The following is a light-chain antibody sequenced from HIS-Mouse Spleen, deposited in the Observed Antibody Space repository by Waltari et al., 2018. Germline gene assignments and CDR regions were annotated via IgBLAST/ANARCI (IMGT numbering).Light chain of an antibody. CDR1: SSDVGGYNY. V-gene: IGLV2-14*03. CDR2: DVS. Sequence: QSALTQPASVSGSPGQSITISCTGTSSDVGGYNYVSWYQQHPDKAHKLMIYDVSNRRSRCSNRCYGSKAGNTASLTISWLQAEDEADYYCSSYTSSSTEVFGGGTKLTVL. CDR3: SSYTSSSTEV. J-gene: IGLJ2*01.